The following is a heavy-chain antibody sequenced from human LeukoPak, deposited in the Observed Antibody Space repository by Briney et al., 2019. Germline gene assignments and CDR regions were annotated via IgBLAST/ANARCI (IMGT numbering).Heavy chain of an antibody. D-gene: IGHD3-3*01. CDR2: ISSSGSTI. CDR3: ARDPQFGDFWSGPEYFDY. Sequence: PGGSLRLSCAASGFTFSDYYMSWIRQAPGKGLEWVSYISSSGSTIYYADSVKGRFTISRDNAKNSLYLQMNSLRAEDTAVYYCARDPQFGDFWSGPEYFDYWGQGTLVTVSS. J-gene: IGHJ4*02. V-gene: IGHV3-11*04. CDR1: GFTFSDYY.